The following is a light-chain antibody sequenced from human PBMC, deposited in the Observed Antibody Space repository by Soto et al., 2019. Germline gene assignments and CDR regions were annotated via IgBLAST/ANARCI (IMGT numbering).Light chain of an antibody. CDR3: QQYNNWWT. V-gene: IGKV3D-15*01. Sequence: IVLTQSPGTLSFSPEERATLSCRASQSVSSRSLAWYQQKPGQAPRLLISGASSRAADIPARFSGSGSGTEFTLTISSLQSEDFAVYYCQQYNNWWTFGQGTKVDIK. J-gene: IGKJ1*01. CDR1: QSVSSRS. CDR2: GAS.